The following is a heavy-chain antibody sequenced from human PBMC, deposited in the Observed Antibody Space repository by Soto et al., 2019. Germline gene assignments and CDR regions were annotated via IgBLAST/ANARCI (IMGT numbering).Heavy chain of an antibody. CDR2: TRNKANSYTT. V-gene: IGHV3-72*01. CDR3: ASSTKPYYYYGMDV. J-gene: IGHJ6*02. CDR1: GFTFSDHY. Sequence: PGGSLRLSCAASGFTFSDHYMDWVRQAPGEGLEWVGRTRNKANSYTTEYAASVKGRFTISRDDSKNSLYLQMNSLKTEDTAVYYCASSTKPYYYYGMDVWGQGTTVTVSS. D-gene: IGHD1-1*01.